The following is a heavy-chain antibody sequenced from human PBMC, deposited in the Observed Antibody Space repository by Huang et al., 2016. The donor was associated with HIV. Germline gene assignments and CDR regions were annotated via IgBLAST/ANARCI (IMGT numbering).Heavy chain of an antibody. V-gene: IGHV4-39*01. Sequence: QMRFQESGPGLVKPSGTLSLTCNVSGGSINTGRYYWGWIRQPPGKGLEWVGSLYYTGKMQYAPSRKGRLTMSADTSKNQFSLNLSSVTAADTAIYYCARNHDFWRGRMFAISYFDVWGRGTLVTVAS. J-gene: IGHJ2*01. CDR1: GGSINTGRYY. CDR3: ARNHDFWRGRMFAISYFDV. CDR2: LYYTGKM. D-gene: IGHD3-3*01.